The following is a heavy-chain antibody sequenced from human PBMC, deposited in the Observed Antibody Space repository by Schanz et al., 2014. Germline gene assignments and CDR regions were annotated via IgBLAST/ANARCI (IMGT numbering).Heavy chain of an antibody. CDR3: ARERLECGAEYYSVEVFEI. V-gene: IGHV1-69*08. Sequence: QLQLVRSGAEVKKPGSSVKVSCKLSGGTFSSYTISWMRQAPGQGLEWMGKIIPVLNIATYAQRFQGRVTNTADKSTSTTYMDLNNLRPEDTAVYYCARERLECGAEYYSVEVFEIWGQGTLVIVSS. CDR2: IIPVLNIA. J-gene: IGHJ1*01. CDR1: GGTFSSYT. D-gene: IGHD2-21*01.